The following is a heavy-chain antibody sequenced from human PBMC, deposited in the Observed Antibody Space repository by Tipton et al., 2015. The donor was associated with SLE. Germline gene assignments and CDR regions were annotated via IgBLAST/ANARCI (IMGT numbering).Heavy chain of an antibody. CDR3: ARGNWNIVVVPAATDYYYGMDV. CDR1: GGSISSSSYY. D-gene: IGHD2-2*01. J-gene: IGHJ6*02. V-gene: IGHV4-39*07. CDR2: INHSGST. Sequence: TLSLTCTVSGGSISSSSYYWGWIRQPPGKGLEWIGEINHSGSTNYNPSLKSRVTISVDTSKNQFSLKLSSVTAADTAVYYCARGNWNIVVVPAATDYYYGMDVWGQGTTVTVSS.